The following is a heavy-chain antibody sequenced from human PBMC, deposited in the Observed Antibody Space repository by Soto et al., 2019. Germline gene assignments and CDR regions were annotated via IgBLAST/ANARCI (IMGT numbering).Heavy chain of an antibody. CDR3: AKDFGSMATIRFGWYFDL. CDR2: ISYDGSNK. V-gene: IGHV3-30*18. D-gene: IGHD5-12*01. Sequence: QVQLVESGGGVVQPGRSLRLSCAASGFTFSSYGMHWVRQAPGKGLEWVAVISYDGSNKYYADSVKGRFTISRDNSQNTLYLQMNSLRAEDTAVYYCAKDFGSMATIRFGWYFDLWGLGTLVTVSS. J-gene: IGHJ2*01. CDR1: GFTFSSYG.